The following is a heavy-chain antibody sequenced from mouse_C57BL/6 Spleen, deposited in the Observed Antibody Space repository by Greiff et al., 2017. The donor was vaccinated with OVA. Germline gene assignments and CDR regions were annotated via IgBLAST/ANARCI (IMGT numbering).Heavy chain of an antibody. V-gene: IGHV1-59*01. J-gene: IGHJ1*03. CDR3: ADLSGSSYYWYFDV. Sequence: QVQLQQPGAELVSPGTSVKLSCKASGYTFTSYWMHWVKQRPGQGLEWIGVIDPSDSYTNYNQKFKGKATLTVDTSSSTAYMQLSSLTSEDSAVYYCADLSGSSYYWYFDVWGTGTTVTVSS. CDR2: IDPSDSYT. CDR1: GYTFTSYW. D-gene: IGHD1-1*01.